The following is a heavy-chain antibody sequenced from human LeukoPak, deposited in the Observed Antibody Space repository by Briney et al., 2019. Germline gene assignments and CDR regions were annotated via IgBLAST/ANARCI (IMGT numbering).Heavy chain of an antibody. V-gene: IGHV3-33*01. CDR2: IHYDGGNT. CDR3: ARARKTKGGIDV. Sequence: GGSLRLPCAASGFTFSSWDMHWVRQAPGKGLEWVADIHYDGGNTHYADSVKGRFTISRDNPKNTLDLQINSLRAEDTAVYYCARARKTKGGIDVWGQGTTVTVSS. D-gene: IGHD1-1*01. J-gene: IGHJ6*02. CDR1: GFTFSSWD.